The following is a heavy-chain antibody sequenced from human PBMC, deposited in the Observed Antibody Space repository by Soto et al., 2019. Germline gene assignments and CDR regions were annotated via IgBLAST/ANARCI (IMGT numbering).Heavy chain of an antibody. CDR1: GYSFSNYP. J-gene: IGHJ5*02. CDR3: ARGISKYSSWYEPHTWFDA. V-gene: IGHV5-51*01. D-gene: IGHD6-13*01. CDR2: IYPGDSDT. Sequence: GGALKISRKGSGYSFSNYPVGRVRPIPRKRLEWMGIIYPGDSDTRYSPSFQGQVTISADKSISTAYLQWSSLKASDTAMYYCARGISKYSSWYEPHTWFDAWGQGALVTVSS.